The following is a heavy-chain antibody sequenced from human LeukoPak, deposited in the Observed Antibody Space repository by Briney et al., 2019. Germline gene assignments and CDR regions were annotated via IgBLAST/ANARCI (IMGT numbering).Heavy chain of an antibody. D-gene: IGHD3-9*01. CDR1: GGSISSYY. J-gene: IGHJ4*02. CDR2: IYYSGST. CDR3: ARARSDILTGYPDLFDY. V-gene: IGHV4-59*01. Sequence: SETLSLTCTVSGGSISSYYWSWIQQPPGKGLEWIGYIYYSGSTNYSPSLKSRVTISVDTSKNQFSLKLSSVTAADTAVYYCARARSDILTGYPDLFDYWGQGTLVTVSS.